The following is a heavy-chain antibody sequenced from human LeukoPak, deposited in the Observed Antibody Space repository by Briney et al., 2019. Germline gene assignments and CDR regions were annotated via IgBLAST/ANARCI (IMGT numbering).Heavy chain of an antibody. CDR2: IKQDGSEK. J-gene: IGHJ4*02. D-gene: IGHD3-10*01. Sequence: GGSLRLSCAASGFTFSNYWMNWVRQAPGKGLEWVANIKQDGSEKYYVDSVKGRFTISRDNAMNSLYLQMNSLRAEDTGVYYCTRVRSYWGQGTLVTVSS. CDR1: GFTFSNYW. V-gene: IGHV3-7*01. CDR3: TRVRSY.